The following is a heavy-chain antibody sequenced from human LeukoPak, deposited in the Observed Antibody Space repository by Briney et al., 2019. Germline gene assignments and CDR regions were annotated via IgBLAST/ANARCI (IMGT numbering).Heavy chain of an antibody. CDR2: IYHSGST. Sequence: SQTLSLTCTVSGGSISSGGYYWSWIRQPPGKGLEWIGYIYHSGSTYYNPSLKSRVTISVDRSKNQFSLKLSSVTAADTAVYYCARDAWEGSSWYGVDYWGQGTLVTVSS. V-gene: IGHV4-30-2*01. CDR3: ARDAWEGSSWYGVDY. D-gene: IGHD6-13*01. J-gene: IGHJ4*02. CDR1: GGSISSGGYY.